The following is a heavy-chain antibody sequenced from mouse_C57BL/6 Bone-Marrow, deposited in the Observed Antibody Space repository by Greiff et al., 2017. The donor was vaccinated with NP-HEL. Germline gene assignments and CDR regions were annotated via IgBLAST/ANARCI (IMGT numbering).Heavy chain of an antibody. CDR2: INPGSGGT. Sequence: VMLVESGAELVRPGTSVKVSCKASGYAFTNYLIEWVKQRPGQGLEWIGVINPGSGGTNYNEKFKGKATLTADKSSSTAYMQLSSLTSEDSAVYFCARGDGYYGFAYWGQGTLVTVSA. J-gene: IGHJ3*01. CDR1: GYAFTNYL. D-gene: IGHD2-3*01. V-gene: IGHV1-54*01. CDR3: ARGDGYYGFAY.